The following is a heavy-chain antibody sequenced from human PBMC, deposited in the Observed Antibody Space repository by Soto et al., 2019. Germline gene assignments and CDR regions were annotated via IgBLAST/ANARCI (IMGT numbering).Heavy chain of an antibody. CDR3: ARDNCSGGSCYPGRFDP. CDR1: GYTFTGYY. J-gene: IGHJ5*02. V-gene: IGHV1-2*04. Sequence: SVKVSCKASGYTFTGYYMHWVRQAPGQGLEWMGWINPNSGGTNYAQKFQGWVTMTRDTSISTAYMELSRLRSDDTAVYYCARDNCSGGSCYPGRFDPWGQGTLVTVSS. CDR2: INPNSGGT. D-gene: IGHD2-15*01.